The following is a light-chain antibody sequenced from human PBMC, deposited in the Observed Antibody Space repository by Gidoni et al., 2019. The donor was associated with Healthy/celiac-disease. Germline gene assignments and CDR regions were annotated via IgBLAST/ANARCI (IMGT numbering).Light chain of an antibody. CDR2: GNS. Sequence: QAVLTQPPSVSGAPGQRVTIPGTGSSSNLGAGSDVHWYQQLPGPAPKLLIYGNSYRPSGVPDRFSVSKSGTSASLAITGLPAEDEADYYCQSYDSSLSVSQVCGGGTKLTVL. V-gene: IGLV1-40*01. J-gene: IGLJ2*01. CDR1: SSNLGAGSD. CDR3: QSYDSSLSVSQV.